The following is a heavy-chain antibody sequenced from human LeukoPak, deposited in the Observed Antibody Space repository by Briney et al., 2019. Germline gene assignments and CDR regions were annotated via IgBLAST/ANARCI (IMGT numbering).Heavy chain of an antibody. V-gene: IGHV3-74*01. D-gene: IGHD3-22*01. CDR3: ARVVYYYDSSGYPNAFDM. CDR2: INSDGSSI. J-gene: IGHJ3*02. Sequence: GGSLRLSCAASGFTLSSYWMHWVRQAPGKGLVWVSRINSDGSSISYAGSVKGRFTISRDNAKNTLYLQMYSLRAEDTAVYYCARVVYYYDSSGYPNAFDMWGQGTMVTVSS. CDR1: GFTLSSYW.